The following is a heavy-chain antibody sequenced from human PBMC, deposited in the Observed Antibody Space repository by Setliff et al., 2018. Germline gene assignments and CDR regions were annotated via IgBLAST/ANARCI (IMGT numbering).Heavy chain of an antibody. CDR1: GFTLSRFW. D-gene: IGHD6-6*01. Sequence: GGSLRLSCVTSGFTLSRFWMHWVRQVPGKGLVWVSRLHPNGITTRYADSVKGRFTIYRDMAENTLYLQMNSLRAEDTAVYYCARSPRPPTILDYVDVWGDGTTVTVSS. J-gene: IGHJ6*03. CDR3: ARSPRPPTILDYVDV. V-gene: IGHV3-74*01. CDR2: LHPNGITT.